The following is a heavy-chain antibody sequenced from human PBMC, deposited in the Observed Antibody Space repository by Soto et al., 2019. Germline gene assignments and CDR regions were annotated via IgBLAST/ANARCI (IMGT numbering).Heavy chain of an antibody. CDR1: GFIFSDYG. CDR3: ARDRGHAWEALAYYVDQ. CDR2: IWYDGSKT. Sequence: PGGSLRLSCAASGFIFSDYGMHWVRQAPGKGLEWVAVIWYDGSKTYYVDSVKGRFTISRDDSKNTLYLQMNSLRAEDTALYYCARDRGHAWEALAYYVDQWGQGTLVTVS. V-gene: IGHV3-33*01. J-gene: IGHJ4*02. D-gene: IGHD1-26*01.